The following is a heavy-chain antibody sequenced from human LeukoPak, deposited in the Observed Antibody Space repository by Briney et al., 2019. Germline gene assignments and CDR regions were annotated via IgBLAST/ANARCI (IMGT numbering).Heavy chain of an antibody. CDR3: ARDRRDYYYGMDV. Sequence: SETLSLTCAVSGGSISSDGYSWSWIRQPPGKGLEWIGYIYHSGSTYYNPSLKSRVTISVDRSKNQFSLKLSSVTAADTAVYYCARDRRDYYYGMDVWGQGTTVTVSS. V-gene: IGHV4-30-2*01. CDR2: IYHSGST. CDR1: GGSISSDGYS. J-gene: IGHJ6*02.